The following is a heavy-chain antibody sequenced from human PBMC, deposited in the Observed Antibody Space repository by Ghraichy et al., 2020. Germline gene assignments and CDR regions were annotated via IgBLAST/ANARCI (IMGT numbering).Heavy chain of an antibody. CDR2: IYYSGST. Sequence: SETLSLTCTVSGGSISSGGYYWSWIRQHPGKGLEWIGYIYYSGSTYYNPSLKSRVTISVDTSKNQFSLKLSSVTAADTAVYYCARVWITMIPTTNNWFDPWGQGTLVTVSS. D-gene: IGHD3-22*01. V-gene: IGHV4-31*03. CDR3: ARVWITMIPTTNNWFDP. CDR1: GGSISSGGYY. J-gene: IGHJ5*02.